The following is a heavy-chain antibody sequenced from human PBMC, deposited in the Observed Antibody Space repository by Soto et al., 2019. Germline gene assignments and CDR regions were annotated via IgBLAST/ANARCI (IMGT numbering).Heavy chain of an antibody. J-gene: IGHJ4*02. D-gene: IGHD1-26*01. V-gene: IGHV3-74*01. CDR1: GFTFNNYW. CDR2: INIEGSTT. CDR3: TRDRGGNFYGGFDY. Sequence: GGSLRLSCAASGFTFNNYWMHWVRQAPGKGLVWVSRINIEGSTTDYADSVRGRFAISRDNAKNTLYLQINSLRDEDTAVYYCTRDRGGNFYGGFDYWGRGTLVTVSS.